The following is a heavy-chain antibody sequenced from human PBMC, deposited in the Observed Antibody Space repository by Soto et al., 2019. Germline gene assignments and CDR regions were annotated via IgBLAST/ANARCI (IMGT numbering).Heavy chain of an antibody. CDR1: GFTFSSYS. CDR2: ISSSSSYI. CDR3: ARMYGDYGLKRNYYGMDV. V-gene: IGHV3-21*01. J-gene: IGHJ6*02. Sequence: EVQLVESGGGLVKPGGSLRLSCAASGFTFSSYSMNWARQAPGKGLEWVSSISSSSSYIYFANSVKGRFTISRDNAKNSLFLQMISRRAEDTAVYYCARMYGDYGLKRNYYGMDVWGQGTTVTVSS. D-gene: IGHD4-17*01.